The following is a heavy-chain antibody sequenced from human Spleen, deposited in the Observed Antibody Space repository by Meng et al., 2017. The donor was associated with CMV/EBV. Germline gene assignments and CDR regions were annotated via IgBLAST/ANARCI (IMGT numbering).Heavy chain of an antibody. CDR2: IYSGGST. V-gene: IGHV3-53*01. Sequence: GESLKISCAASGFTVSSNYMSWVRQAPGKGLEWVSVIYSGGSTYYADSVKGRFTISRDNSENTLYLQMNSLRAEDTAVYYCAKCRSGIAAALNYWGLGTLVTVSS. CDR3: AKCRSGIAAALNY. CDR1: GFTVSSNY. D-gene: IGHD6-13*01. J-gene: IGHJ4*02.